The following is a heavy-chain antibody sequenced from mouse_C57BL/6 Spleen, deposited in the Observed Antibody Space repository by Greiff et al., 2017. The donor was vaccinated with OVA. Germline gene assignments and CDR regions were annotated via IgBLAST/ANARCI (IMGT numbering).Heavy chain of an antibody. Sequence: QVQLQQSGPELVKPGASVKISCKASGYAFSSYWMNWVKQRPGKGLEWIGRIYPGDGDTNYNGKFKGKATLTADKSSITAYMQLSSLTSEDSAVYCCASGENYDGVFAYWGQGTLVTVSA. D-gene: IGHD1-1*01. CDR3: ASGENYDGVFAY. CDR2: IYPGDGDT. CDR1: GYAFSSYW. J-gene: IGHJ3*01. V-gene: IGHV1-82*01.